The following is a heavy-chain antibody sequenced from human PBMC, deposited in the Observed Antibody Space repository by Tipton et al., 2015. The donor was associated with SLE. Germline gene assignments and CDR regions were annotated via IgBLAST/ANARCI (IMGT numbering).Heavy chain of an antibody. CDR3: ARVLDLHYYYYMDV. CDR2: IYHSGST. J-gene: IGHJ6*03. Sequence: TLSLTCGVSGDSINSYNWWSWVRRPPGRGLEWIGEIYHSGSTNFNPSFKSRVTISLDKSKNQFSLHLNSVTAADTAVYYCARVLDLHYYYYMDVWGKGTTVTVSS. CDR1: GDSINSYNW. V-gene: IGHV4-4*02. D-gene: IGHD3/OR15-3a*01.